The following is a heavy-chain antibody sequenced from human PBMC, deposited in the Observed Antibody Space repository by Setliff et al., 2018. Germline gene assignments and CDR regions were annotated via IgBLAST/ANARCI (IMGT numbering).Heavy chain of an antibody. CDR2: IYYSGST. CDR1: GDSISSYY. V-gene: IGHV4-59*12. CDR3: ARVPRFTDTRNAFDI. Sequence: SETLSLTCTASGDSISSYYWSWIRQPPGKGLEWIGYIYYSGSTNYNPSLKSRVTISVDTSKNQFSLKLSSVTAADTAVYYCARVPRFTDTRNAFDIWGQGTMVTVSS. J-gene: IGHJ3*02. D-gene: IGHD5-18*01.